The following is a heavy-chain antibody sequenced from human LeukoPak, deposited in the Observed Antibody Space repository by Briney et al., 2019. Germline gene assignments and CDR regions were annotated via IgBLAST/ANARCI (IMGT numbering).Heavy chain of an antibody. CDR3: AKGGARICSSTSCYYY. CDR1: GIISSSYA. D-gene: IGHD2-2*01. V-gene: IGHV3-23*01. Sequence: PGASLRLSWAAAGIISSSYAMSGVRQAPGKVLGWVSAISGNGGSTYYADSVEGGFTISSNNSKTTQFLQMNRQRAEDTAVYYCAKGGARICSSTSCYYYWGQGTLVSVSS. CDR2: ISGNGGST. J-gene: IGHJ4*02.